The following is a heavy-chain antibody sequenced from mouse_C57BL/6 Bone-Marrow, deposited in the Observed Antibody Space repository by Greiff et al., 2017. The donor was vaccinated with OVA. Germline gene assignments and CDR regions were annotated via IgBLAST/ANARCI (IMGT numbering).Heavy chain of an antibody. J-gene: IGHJ3*01. CDR3: ARTFAWFAY. V-gene: IGHV5-6*01. CDR1: GFTFSSYG. CDR2: ISSGGSYT. Sequence: EVQLVESGGDLVKPGGSLKLSCAASGFTFSSYGMSWVRQTPDKRLEWVATISSGGSYTYYPDSVKGRFTISRDNAKNTLYLQMSSLKSEDTAMYYCARTFAWFAYWGQGTLVTVSA.